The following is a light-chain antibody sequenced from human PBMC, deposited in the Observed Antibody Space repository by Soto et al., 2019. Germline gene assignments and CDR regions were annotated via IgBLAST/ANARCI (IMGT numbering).Light chain of an antibody. CDR2: GAS. CDR3: QQYGRSLT. J-gene: IGKJ4*01. Sequence: EIVLTQSPGTLSLSPGERATLSCRASQSVNNNYLAWYQQKRGQAPRLLVYGASTRATGIPDRFSGSVSGKDFTLTISRLEPEDFALYYCQQYGRSLTFGGGAKVEIK. CDR1: QSVNNNY. V-gene: IGKV3-20*01.